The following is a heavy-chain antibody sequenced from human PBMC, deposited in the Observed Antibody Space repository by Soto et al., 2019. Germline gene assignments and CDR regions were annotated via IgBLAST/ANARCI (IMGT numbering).Heavy chain of an antibody. CDR3: ARQRTSVVTQAYFDV. J-gene: IGHJ4*02. CDR1: GDSINSRSYY. D-gene: IGHD2-21*02. V-gene: IGHV4-39*01. Sequence: SETLSLTCTVTGDSINSRSYYWGCIRQPQGKGLEWIGSINNSGRTYKNPSHRSRVSMSIDTSKDQFSLKLKSVTAADTALYFCARQRTSVVTQAYFDVWGPGSLVTVSS. CDR2: INNSGRT.